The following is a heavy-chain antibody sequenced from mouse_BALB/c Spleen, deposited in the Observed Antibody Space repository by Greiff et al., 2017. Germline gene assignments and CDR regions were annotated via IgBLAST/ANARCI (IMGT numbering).Heavy chain of an antibody. CDR3: ARDSSYWYFDV. J-gene: IGHJ1*01. Sequence: EVKLQESGGGLVQPGGSLKLSCAASGFTFSSYGMSWVRQTPDKRLELVATINSNGGSTYYPDSVKGRFTISRDNAKNTLYLQMSSLKSEDTAMYYCARDSSYWYFDVWGAGTTVTVSS. D-gene: IGHD1-1*01. CDR1: GFTFSSYG. V-gene: IGHV5-6-3*01. CDR2: INSNGGST.